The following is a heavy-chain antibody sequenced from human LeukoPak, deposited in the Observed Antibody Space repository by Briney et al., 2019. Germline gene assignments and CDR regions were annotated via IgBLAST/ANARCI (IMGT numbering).Heavy chain of an antibody. D-gene: IGHD1-26*01. J-gene: IGHJ4*02. CDR1: GFTFSSYW. CDR2: IKEDGSDK. V-gene: IGHV3-7*01. CDR3: ASASGSYLDY. Sequence: GGSLRLSCAASGFTFSSYWMTWVLQAPGKGLEWVANIKEDGSDKYYVDSVKGRFTISRDNAKSSLYLQMNSLRAEDTAVYYCASASGSYLDYWGQGTLVTVSS.